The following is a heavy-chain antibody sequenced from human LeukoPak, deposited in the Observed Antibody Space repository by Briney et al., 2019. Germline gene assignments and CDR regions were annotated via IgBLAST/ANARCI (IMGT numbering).Heavy chain of an antibody. CDR2: IKQDGSEK. CDR3: ARDDYYDSSGSRPLDY. D-gene: IGHD3-22*01. J-gene: IGHJ4*02. CDR1: GFTFSDYY. Sequence: PGGSLRLSCAASGFTFSDYYMSWIRQAPGKGLEWVANIKQDGSEKYYVDSVKGRFTISRDNAKNSLYLQMNSLRAEDTAVYYCARDDYYDSSGSRPLDYWGQGTLVTVSS. V-gene: IGHV3-7*01.